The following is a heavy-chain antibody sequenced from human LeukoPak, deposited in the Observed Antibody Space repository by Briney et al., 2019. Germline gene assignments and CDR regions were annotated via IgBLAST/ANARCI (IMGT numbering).Heavy chain of an antibody. D-gene: IGHD5-12*01. Sequence: GASVKVPCKASGYTFISYSISWVRQAPGQGLELMGWISGYNGNTNYAQKLLGRVTMTTDTSTRTAYMELRSLRSDDTAVYYCARVSPVDTSGYELAWFDPWGQGTLVTVSS. CDR3: ARVSPVDTSGYELAWFDP. V-gene: IGHV1-18*01. J-gene: IGHJ5*02. CDR2: ISGYNGNT. CDR1: GYTFISYS.